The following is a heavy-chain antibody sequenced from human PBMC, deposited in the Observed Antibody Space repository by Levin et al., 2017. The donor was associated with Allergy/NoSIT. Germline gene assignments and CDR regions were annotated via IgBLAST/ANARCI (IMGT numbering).Heavy chain of an antibody. V-gene: IGHV3-23*01. CDR3: ARALGSLDPFDI. CDR2: IRGGDGTT. J-gene: IGHJ3*02. Sequence: QRGESLKISCAASGFTFSNSAMGWVRQVPGKGLDWVSSIRGGDGTTYYADSVRGRFTISRDNSKNTLSLQMSSLRAEDTAIYFCARALGSLDPFDIWGQGTMVTVSS. CDR1: GFTFSNSA. D-gene: IGHD3-16*01.